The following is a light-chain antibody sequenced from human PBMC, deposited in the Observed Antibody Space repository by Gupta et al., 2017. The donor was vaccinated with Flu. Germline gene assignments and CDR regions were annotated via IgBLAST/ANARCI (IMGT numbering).Light chain of an antibody. CDR2: WAS. Sequence: DIVMTQSPDSLAVSLGERATINCKSSQSGLYSYNNKNYLAWYQQKPGQPPKLLIYWASTREAGVPDRFSGSGYGKDLTLTISSRQEEDVAVYYCQQYDSNPLYTFGQGTKMEIK. CDR1: QSGLYSYNNKNY. V-gene: IGKV4-1*01. J-gene: IGKJ2*01. CDR3: QQYDSNPLYT.